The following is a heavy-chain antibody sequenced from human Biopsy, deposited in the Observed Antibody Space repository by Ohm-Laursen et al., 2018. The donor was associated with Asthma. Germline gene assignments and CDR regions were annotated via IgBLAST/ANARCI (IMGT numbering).Heavy chain of an antibody. J-gene: IGHJ6*02. CDR1: GFSFNSYG. CDR3: ARASVVKHYYYYGMDV. V-gene: IGHV3-30*03. CDR2: ISYDGSDK. Sequence: RSLRLSCAAPGFSFNSYGMHWVRQAPGKGLEWVAFISYDGSDKFYADSVKGRFTTSRDNSQNTLDLHMNRLTFEDTAVYYCARASVVKHYYYYGMDVWGPGTTVTVFS.